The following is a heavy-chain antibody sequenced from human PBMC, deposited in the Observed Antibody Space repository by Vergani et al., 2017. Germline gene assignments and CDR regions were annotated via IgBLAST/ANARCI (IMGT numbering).Heavy chain of an antibody. J-gene: IGHJ3*02. CDR2: FDPEDGET. CDR1: GYTLTELS. V-gene: IGHV1-24*01. Sequence: QVQLVQSGAEVKKPGASVKVSCKVSGYTLTELSMHWVRQAPGKGLEWMGGFDPEDGETIYAQKFQGRVTMTEDTSTDTAYMELSSLRSEDTAVYYCATDISDSSGYYHAFDIWGKGTMVTVSS. CDR3: ATDISDSSGYYHAFDI. D-gene: IGHD3-22*01.